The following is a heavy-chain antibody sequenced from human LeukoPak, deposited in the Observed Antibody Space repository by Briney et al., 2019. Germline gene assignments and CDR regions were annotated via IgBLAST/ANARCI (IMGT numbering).Heavy chain of an antibody. D-gene: IGHD2-15*01. CDR1: GYTFTSYA. V-gene: IGHV1-3*01. J-gene: IGHJ4*02. CDR2: INAGNGNT. Sequence: ASVKVSCKASGYTFTSYAMHWVRQAPGQRLEWMGWINAGNGNTKYSQKFQGRVTITRDTSASTAYMELSSLRSEDTAVYYCARESVGGDYFDYWGQETLVTVSS. CDR3: ARESVGGDYFDY.